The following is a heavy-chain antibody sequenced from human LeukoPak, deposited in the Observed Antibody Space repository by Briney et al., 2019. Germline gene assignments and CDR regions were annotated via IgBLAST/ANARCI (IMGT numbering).Heavy chain of an antibody. J-gene: IGHJ5*02. D-gene: IGHD1-1*01. V-gene: IGHV4-59*01. Sequence: SETLSLTCTVSGGSISSYYWSWIRQPPGKGLEWNGYIYYSGSTNYNPSLKSRVTISVDTSKIQFSLKLSSVTAADTAVYYCARDPWNGSDNWFDPWGQGTLVTVSS. CDR1: GGSISSYY. CDR2: IYYSGST. CDR3: ARDPWNGSDNWFDP.